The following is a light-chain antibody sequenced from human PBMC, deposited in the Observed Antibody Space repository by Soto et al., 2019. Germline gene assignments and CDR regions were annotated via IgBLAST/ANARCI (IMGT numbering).Light chain of an antibody. CDR3: QQYGSSRWT. CDR2: GAS. J-gene: IGKJ1*01. Sequence: EIVLTQSPDTLSLFPGERATLSCRASQSVSSTYLAWYQQKLGQAPRLLIFGASSRATGIPDRFSGSGSGTDFTLTISILEPEDFAVYYCQQYGSSRWTFGQGTKVEIK. CDR1: QSVSSTY. V-gene: IGKV3-20*01.